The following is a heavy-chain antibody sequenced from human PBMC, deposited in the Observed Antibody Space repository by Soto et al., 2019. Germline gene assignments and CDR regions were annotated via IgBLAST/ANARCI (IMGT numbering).Heavy chain of an antibody. Sequence: SVKVSCKASGGTFSSYAISWVRQAPGQGLEWMGGIVPIFGTANYAQRFQGRVTITADESTSTAYMELSSLRSEDTAVYYCAREITPLTSFDLWGRGTLVTVSS. D-gene: IGHD1-20*01. V-gene: IGHV1-69*13. CDR3: AREITPLTSFDL. CDR2: IVPIFGTA. J-gene: IGHJ2*01. CDR1: GGTFSSYA.